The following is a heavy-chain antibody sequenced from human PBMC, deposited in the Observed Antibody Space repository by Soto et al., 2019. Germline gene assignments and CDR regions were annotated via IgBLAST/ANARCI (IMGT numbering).Heavy chain of an antibody. D-gene: IGHD3-10*01. CDR3: ARIRGWGWLGPNDY. J-gene: IGHJ4*02. Sequence: GESLKISCKASGYSFPNAWIAWVRQMPGKGLEWMGIVYPGDSDTRYSPSFQGQVTISADKSSNTAYLQWSSLKASDTATYYCARIRGWGWLGPNDYWGQGTLVTVSS. CDR2: VYPGDSDT. V-gene: IGHV5-51*01. CDR1: GYSFPNAW.